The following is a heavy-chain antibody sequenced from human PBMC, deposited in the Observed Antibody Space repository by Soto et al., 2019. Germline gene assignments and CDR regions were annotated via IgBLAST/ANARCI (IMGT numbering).Heavy chain of an antibody. D-gene: IGHD5-18*01. V-gene: IGHV3-23*01. Sequence: YSMNSVSKNPGKGLEWVSAISGSGGSTYYADSVKGRFTISRDNSKNTLYLQMNSLRAEDTAVYYCAKADTAMVTQYYFDYWGQGTLVTVSS. CDR1: YS. CDR3: AKADTAMVTQYYFDY. CDR2: ISGSGGST. J-gene: IGHJ4*02.